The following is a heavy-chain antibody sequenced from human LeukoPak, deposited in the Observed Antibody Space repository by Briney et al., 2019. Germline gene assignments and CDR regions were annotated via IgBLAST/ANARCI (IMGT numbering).Heavy chain of an antibody. Sequence: PGGSLRLSCAASGFTFSDFAMLWVRQAPGRGLEWVCFMSGDGVVTHYADSVKGRFTISRDNSKSTLYLQMNSLRAEDTAVYYCAKDRGLYGDRVGFDYWGQGTLVTVSS. J-gene: IGHJ4*02. V-gene: IGHV3-23*01. CDR1: GFTFSDFA. D-gene: IGHD4-17*01. CDR3: AKDRGLYGDRVGFDY. CDR2: MSGDGVVT.